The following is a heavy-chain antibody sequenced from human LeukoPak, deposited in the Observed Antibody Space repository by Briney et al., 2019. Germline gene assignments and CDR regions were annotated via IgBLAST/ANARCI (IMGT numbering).Heavy chain of an antibody. J-gene: IGHJ5*02. CDR2: ISAYDGNT. V-gene: IGHV1-18*01. Sequence: GASVKVSCKASGLTFSNYGITWVRQAPGQGLEWVGWISAYDGNTNYAQKFQGRVTMTTDTSTSTAHMELRSLRYDDTAVYYCAKGGAIVLRASATEDWFAPGGQGPLVTVSS. CDR3: AKGGAIVLRASATEDWFAP. D-gene: IGHD2-8*01. CDR1: GLTFSNYG.